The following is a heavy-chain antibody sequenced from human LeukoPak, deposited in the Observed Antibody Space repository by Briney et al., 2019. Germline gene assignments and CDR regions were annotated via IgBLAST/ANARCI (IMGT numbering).Heavy chain of an antibody. J-gene: IGHJ4*02. CDR1: GFTFSAYH. CDR2: ISGSGGST. Sequence: GGSLRLSCAASGFTFSAYHINWVRQAPGKGLEWVSAISGSGGSTYYADSVKGRFTISRDNSKNTLYLQMNSLRAEDTAVYYCAKDPFIAVAGYFDYWGQGTLVTVSS. CDR3: AKDPFIAVAGYFDY. D-gene: IGHD6-19*01. V-gene: IGHV3-23*01.